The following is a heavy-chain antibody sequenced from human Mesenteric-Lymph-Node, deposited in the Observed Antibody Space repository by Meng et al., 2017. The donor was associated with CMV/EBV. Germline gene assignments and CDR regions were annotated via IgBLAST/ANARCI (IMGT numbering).Heavy chain of an antibody. CDR2: IYHSGNT. D-gene: IGHD6-6*01. J-gene: IGHJ5*02. Sequence: SETLSLTCFVSGDSISSGYYWGWIRQPPGKGLEWIGSIYHSGNTYYNPSLKNRVTISVDTSQNQFSLNLRSVTAADTAVYYCARSNSSWDWFDPWGQGTLVTVSS. V-gene: IGHV4-38-2*01. CDR1: GDSISSGYY. CDR3: ARSNSSWDWFDP.